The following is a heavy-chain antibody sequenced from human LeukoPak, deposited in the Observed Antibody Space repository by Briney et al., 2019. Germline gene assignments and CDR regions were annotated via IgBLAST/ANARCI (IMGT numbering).Heavy chain of an antibody. CDR1: GYTFTSYG. Sequence: ASVKVSCKASGYTFTSYGISWVRQAPGQGLEWMGWISAYNGNTNCAQKLQGRVTMTTDTSTSTAYMELRSLRSDDTAVYYCARSGGYGSGGSCYSEYYFDYWGQGTLVTVSS. J-gene: IGHJ4*02. D-gene: IGHD2-15*01. CDR2: ISAYNGNT. CDR3: ARSGGYGSGGSCYSEYYFDY. V-gene: IGHV1-18*01.